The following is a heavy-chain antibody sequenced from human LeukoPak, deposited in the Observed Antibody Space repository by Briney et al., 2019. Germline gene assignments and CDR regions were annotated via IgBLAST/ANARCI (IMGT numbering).Heavy chain of an antibody. Sequence: GGSLRLSCEASGFTLNSYIMHWVRQAPGKGLEWVALISFEGREKKYADSVKGRFTISKDNSKNTLYLQMNSLRAEDTAVYYCARRAGAYSHPYDYWGQGTLVTVSS. D-gene: IGHD4/OR15-4a*01. J-gene: IGHJ4*02. CDR3: ARRAGAYSHPYDY. V-gene: IGHV3-30*14. CDR1: GFTLNSYI. CDR2: ISFEGREK.